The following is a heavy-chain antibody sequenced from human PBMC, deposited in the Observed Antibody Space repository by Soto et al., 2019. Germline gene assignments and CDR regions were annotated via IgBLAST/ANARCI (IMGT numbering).Heavy chain of an antibody. CDR2: IYYSGST. J-gene: IGHJ6*02. V-gene: IGHV4-59*01. CDR1: GCPISISY. CDR3: ARDQVRFLEWLNGYYYYYGMDV. D-gene: IGHD3-3*01. Sequence: SETLSLPSHLSGCPISISYRSLMRGPPGQGLEWIGYIYYSGSTNYNASLKSRVSTSVDTSKNQFSLKMSSVTAADTAVYYCARDQVRFLEWLNGYYYYYGMDVWGQGTTVT.